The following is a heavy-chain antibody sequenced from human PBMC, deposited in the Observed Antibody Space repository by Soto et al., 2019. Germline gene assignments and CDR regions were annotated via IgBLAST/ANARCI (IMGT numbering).Heavy chain of an antibody. CDR3: ARIASAGRGWDV. V-gene: IGHV3-7*01. D-gene: IGHD6-13*01. J-gene: IGHJ6*02. CDR1: GFTFSSYW. Sequence: EVQLVESGGGLVQPGGSLRLSCAASGFTFSSYWMSWVRQAPVKGLEWVGNIKQDGSEKNYVDFVKGRFTISRDNAKNSLYLQMNSLRAEDTAVYXCARIASAGRGWDVWGQXTTV. CDR2: IKQDGSEK.